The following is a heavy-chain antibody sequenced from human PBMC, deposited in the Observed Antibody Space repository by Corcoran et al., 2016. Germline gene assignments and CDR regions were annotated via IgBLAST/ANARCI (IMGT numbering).Heavy chain of an antibody. V-gene: IGHV4-61*01. CDR2: IYYSGST. CDR1: GGSVSGGSYF. D-gene: IGHD2-2*01. CDR3: AIDHQDWSSASCYQGIYNDYGMDV. J-gene: IGHJ6*02. Sequence: QVQLQESGPGLVKPSETLSLTCTVSGGSVSGGSYFWSWIRQPPGKGLEWIGYIYYSGSTKYTPSLKSRVTISVDTSENQFSLKLSSVTAADTAVYYCAIDHQDWSSASCYQGIYNDYGMDVWGQGTTVTVSS.